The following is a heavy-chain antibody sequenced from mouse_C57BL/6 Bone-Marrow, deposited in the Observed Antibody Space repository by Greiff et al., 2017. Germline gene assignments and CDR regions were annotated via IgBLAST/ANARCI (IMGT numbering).Heavy chain of an antibody. V-gene: IGHV1-4*01. Sequence: QVQLQQSGAELARPGASVKMSCKASGYTFTSYTMHWVKQRPGQGLEWIGYINPSSGYTKYNQKFKDKDTLTADKSSSTAYRQLSSRTAEDSAVYYCARLYDYVCKAWFAYWGQETLVSVSA. CDR1: GYTFTSYT. CDR2: INPSSGYT. D-gene: IGHD2-4*01. J-gene: IGHJ3*01. CDR3: ARLYDYVCKAWFAY.